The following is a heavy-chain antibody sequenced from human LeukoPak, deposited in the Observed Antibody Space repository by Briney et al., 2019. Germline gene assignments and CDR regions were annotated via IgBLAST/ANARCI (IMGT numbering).Heavy chain of an antibody. CDR3: ARRFPRGEFDY. CDR1: GGPISSYY. J-gene: IGHJ4*02. D-gene: IGHD3-10*01. CDR2: IYYSGST. V-gene: IGHV4-59*12. Sequence: SETLSLTCTVSGGPISSYYWSWIRQPPGKGPEWIGYIYYSGSTNYNPSLKSRVTISVDTSKNQFSLKLSSVTAADTAVYYCARRFPRGEFDYWGQGTLVTVSS.